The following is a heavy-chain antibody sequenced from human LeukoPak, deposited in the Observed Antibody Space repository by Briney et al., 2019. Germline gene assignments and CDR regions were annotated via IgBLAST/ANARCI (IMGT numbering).Heavy chain of an antibody. CDR2: IKQDGSEK. Sequence: GGSLRLSCAASGSTFSSYWTSWVRKAPGKGLEWVANIKQDGSEKYYVDSVKGRFTISRDNAKNSLYLQMNSLRAEDTAVYYCARRYFDYWGQGTLVTVSS. CDR1: GSTFSSYW. J-gene: IGHJ4*02. V-gene: IGHV3-7*03. CDR3: ARRYFDY.